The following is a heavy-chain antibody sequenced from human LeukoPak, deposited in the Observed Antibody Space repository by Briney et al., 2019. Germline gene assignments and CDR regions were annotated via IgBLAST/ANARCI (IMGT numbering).Heavy chain of an antibody. Sequence: GGSLRLSCAASGFHFSSYAMSWVRQSPGKGLEWVSAISGIGSGGSTHYAASVKGRVTISRVNSDNILYLQMNSLRAEDTAVYYCVKLAGDLIIADTRRHDDWGQGTLVTVSS. J-gene: IGHJ4*02. CDR1: GFHFSSYA. CDR2: ISGIGSGGST. CDR3: VKLAGDLIIADTRRHDD. D-gene: IGHD7-27*01. V-gene: IGHV3-23*01.